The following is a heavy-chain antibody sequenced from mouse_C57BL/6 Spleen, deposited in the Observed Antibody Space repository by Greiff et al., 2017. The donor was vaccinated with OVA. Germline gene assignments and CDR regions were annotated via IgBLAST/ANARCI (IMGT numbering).Heavy chain of an antibody. CDR2: IYPGSGST. CDR3: ARVGPFDY. V-gene: IGHV1-55*01. D-gene: IGHD4-1*01. Sequence: QVQPQQSGAELVKPGALVKMSRKASGYTFTSYWITWVKQRPGQGLEWIGDIYPGSGSTNYNEKLKSKATLTVDTSSSTDYMQLSSPTSEDSAVYYCARVGPFDYGGQGTTLTVSS. CDR1: GYTFTSYW. J-gene: IGHJ2*01.